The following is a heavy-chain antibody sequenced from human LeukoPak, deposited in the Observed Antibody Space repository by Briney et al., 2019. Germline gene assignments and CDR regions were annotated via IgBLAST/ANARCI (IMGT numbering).Heavy chain of an antibody. J-gene: IGHJ6*02. CDR1: GGSISSGGYY. CDR3: ARDGGRLGLLPDV. CDR2: VYYSGST. V-gene: IGHV4-31*03. Sequence: SETLSLTCTDSGGSISSGGYYWSWIRQHPGKGLEWIGYVYYSGSTYYNPSLKSRVTISVDTSKNQFSLKLSSVTAADTAVYYCARDGGRLGLLPDVWGQGTTVTVSS. D-gene: IGHD2-15*01.